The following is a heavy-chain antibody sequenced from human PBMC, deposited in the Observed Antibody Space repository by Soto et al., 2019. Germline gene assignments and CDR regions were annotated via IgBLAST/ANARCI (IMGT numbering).Heavy chain of an antibody. V-gene: IGHV4-59*08. D-gene: IGHD6-19*01. Sequence: SETLSLTCTISGASTGGYYWSWIRQSPGRGLEWIGYVFSAGSTKYNPSLQSRVAISIDTSKRQFSLKLTSVTAADTALYYCARHWWSSGSYLVFDSWGQGTLVTVSS. CDR2: VFSAGST. J-gene: IGHJ4*02. CDR3: ARHWWSSGSYLVFDS. CDR1: GASTGGYY.